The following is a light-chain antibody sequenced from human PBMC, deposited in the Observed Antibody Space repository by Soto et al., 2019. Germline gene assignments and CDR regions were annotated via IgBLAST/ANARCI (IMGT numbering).Light chain of an antibody. V-gene: IGKV1-9*01. Sequence: DIQLTQSPSCLSASVGDRVTITCRASQDISAYLAWYQQRPGKAPKLLIYAASTLQSGVPSRFSGSGSGTEFTLTISSLQPEDFATHSRQHLNGDRLPFGGGTKVEIX. CDR3: QHLNGDRLP. J-gene: IGKJ4*01. CDR1: QDISAY. CDR2: AAS.